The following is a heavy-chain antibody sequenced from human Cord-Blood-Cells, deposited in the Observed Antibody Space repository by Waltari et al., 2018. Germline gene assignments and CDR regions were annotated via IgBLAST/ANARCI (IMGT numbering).Heavy chain of an antibody. CDR2: FDPEDGET. J-gene: IGHJ2*01. CDR3: ATVNSYGRKYHYWYFDX. D-gene: IGHD5-18*01. Sequence: QVQLVQSGAEVKKPGASVKVSCKVSGYTLTELSMHWVRQAPGKGLEWMGGFDPEDGETIYAQKFQGRVTMTEDTSTDTAYMELSSLRSEDTAVYYCATVNSYGRKYHYWYFDXWGRGXLVTVXS. CDR1: GYTLTELS. V-gene: IGHV1-24*01.